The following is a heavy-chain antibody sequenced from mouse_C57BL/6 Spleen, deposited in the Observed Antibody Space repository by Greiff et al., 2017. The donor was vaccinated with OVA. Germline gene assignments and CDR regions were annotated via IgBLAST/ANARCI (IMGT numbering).Heavy chain of an antibody. J-gene: IGHJ2*01. CDR3: ARGAAQTTFDY. CDR1: GYTFTSYW. Sequence: QVQLQQPGAELVMPGASVKLSCKASGYTFTSYWMHWVKQRPGQGLEWIGEIDPSDSYTNYNQKFKGKSTLTVDKSSSTAYMQRSSLTAEDSAVSYGARGAAQTTFDYWGQGTTLTVSS. D-gene: IGHD3-2*02. CDR2: IDPSDSYT. V-gene: IGHV1-69*01.